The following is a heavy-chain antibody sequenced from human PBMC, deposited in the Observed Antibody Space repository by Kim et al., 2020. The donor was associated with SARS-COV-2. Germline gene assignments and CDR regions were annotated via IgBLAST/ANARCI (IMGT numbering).Heavy chain of an antibody. CDR1: GFTFSSYG. J-gene: IGHJ4*01. D-gene: IGHD6-19*01. V-gene: IGHV3-30*18. Sequence: GGSLRLSCAASGFTFSSYGMHWVRQAPGKGLEWVAVISYDGSNKYYADSVKGRFTISRDNSKNTLYLQMNSLRAEDTAVYYCAKGQGLLSIAVVPLCDY. CDR2: ISYDGSNK. CDR3: AKGQGLLSIAVVPLCDY.